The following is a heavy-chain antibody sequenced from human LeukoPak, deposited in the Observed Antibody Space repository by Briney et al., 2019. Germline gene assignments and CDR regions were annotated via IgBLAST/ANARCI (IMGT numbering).Heavy chain of an antibody. D-gene: IGHD2-15*01. CDR1: GGSISSYY. CDR3: AREVEVVVGPGNYYYYMDV. V-gene: IGHV4-4*07. Sequence: SETLSLTCTVSGGSISSYYWSWIRQPAGKGLEWIGRIYTSGSTNYNPSLKSRVTMSVDTSKNQFSLKLSSVTAADTAVYYCAREVEVVVGPGNYYYYMDVWGKGTTVTISS. CDR2: IYTSGST. J-gene: IGHJ6*03.